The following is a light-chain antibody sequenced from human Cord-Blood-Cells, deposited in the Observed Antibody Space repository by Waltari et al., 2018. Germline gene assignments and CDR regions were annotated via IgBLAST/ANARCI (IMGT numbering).Light chain of an antibody. V-gene: IGKV1-39*01. Sequence: DIQMTQSPSSLSASVGDRVTITCRASQSISSYLNWYQQKPGKAPKLLIYAASSLQSGVPSRFSGSGSGTDCTLTISSLQPEDVATYYCQQSYSTPLTFGGGTKVEIK. J-gene: IGKJ4*01. CDR2: AAS. CDR3: QQSYSTPLT. CDR1: QSISSY.